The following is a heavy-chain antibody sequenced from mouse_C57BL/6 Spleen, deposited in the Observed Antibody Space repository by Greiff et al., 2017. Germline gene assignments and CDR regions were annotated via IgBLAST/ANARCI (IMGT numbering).Heavy chain of an antibody. D-gene: IGHD2-4*01. Sequence: VKLMESGPGLVQPSQSLSITCTVSGFSLTSYGVHWVRQPPGKGLAWLGVIWSGGSTDYNAAFISRLSISKDNSKSQVFFKMNSLQADDTAIYYCAKSGLPYYYAMDYWGQGTSVTVSS. CDR3: AKSGLPYYYAMDY. CDR2: IWSGGST. CDR1: GFSLTSYG. J-gene: IGHJ4*01. V-gene: IGHV2-4*01.